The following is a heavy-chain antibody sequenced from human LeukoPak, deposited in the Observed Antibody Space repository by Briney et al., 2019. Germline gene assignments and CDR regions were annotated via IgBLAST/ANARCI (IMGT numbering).Heavy chain of an antibody. CDR2: IYYGGIT. D-gene: IGHD2-15*01. V-gene: IGHV4-39*02. J-gene: IGHJ5*02. CDR1: GGSISSSSYY. Sequence: SETLSLTCTVSGGSISSSSYYWGWIRQPPGKGLEWIGSIYYGGITYYNPSLQSRVTISVDTSKNQFSLKLSSVTAADTAVYYCARDDVPYSAWGQGTLVTVSS. CDR3: ARDDVPYSA.